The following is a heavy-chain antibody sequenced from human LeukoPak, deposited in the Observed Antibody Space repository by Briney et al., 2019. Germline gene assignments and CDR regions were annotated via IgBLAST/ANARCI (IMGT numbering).Heavy chain of an antibody. J-gene: IGHJ4*02. CDR2: IYYSGST. D-gene: IGHD2-15*01. V-gene: IGHV4-39*07. Sequence: SETLSLTCTVSGGSISSSSYYWGWIRQPPGKGLEWIGSIYYSGSTYYNPSLKSRVTISVDTSKNQFSLKLSSATAADTAVYYCARDRGRCSGGSCYLDYWGQGTLVTVSS. CDR1: GGSISSSSYY. CDR3: ARDRGRCSGGSCYLDY.